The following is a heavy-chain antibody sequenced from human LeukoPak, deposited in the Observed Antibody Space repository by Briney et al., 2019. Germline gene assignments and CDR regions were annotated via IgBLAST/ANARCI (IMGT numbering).Heavy chain of an antibody. CDR3: AGDSHESMITFGGVIAT. CDR1: GGTFSSYT. Sequence: SVKVSCKASGGTFSSYTISWVRQAPGQGLEWMGRIIPIFGIANYAQKFQGRVTITADKSTSTAYMELSSLRSEDTAVYYCAGDSHESMITFGGVIATWGQGTLVTVSS. J-gene: IGHJ4*02. V-gene: IGHV1-69*04. CDR2: IIPIFGIA. D-gene: IGHD3-16*02.